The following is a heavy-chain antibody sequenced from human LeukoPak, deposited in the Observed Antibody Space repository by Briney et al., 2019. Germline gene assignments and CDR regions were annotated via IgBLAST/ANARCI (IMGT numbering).Heavy chain of an antibody. CDR2: TTSGSDSSV. V-gene: IGHV3-11*01. CDR1: GFTFSDYY. Sequence: GGSLRLSCAASGFTFSDYYMSWIRQAPGKGLEWVSYTTSGSDSSVYYADSVKGRFTISRDNAKNSLYLQMNSLRAEDTAMYYCARLGLRWPFDYWGQGTLVTVSS. J-gene: IGHJ4*02. D-gene: IGHD4-23*01. CDR3: ARLGLRWPFDY.